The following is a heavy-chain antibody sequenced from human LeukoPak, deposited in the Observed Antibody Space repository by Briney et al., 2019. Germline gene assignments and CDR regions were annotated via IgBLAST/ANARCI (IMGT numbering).Heavy chain of an antibody. CDR1: GFTFSSYA. J-gene: IGHJ4*02. V-gene: IGHV3-21*01. Sequence: PGGSLRLSCAASGFTFSSYAMSWVRQAPGKGLEWVSSISSSSSYIYYADSVKGRFTISRDNAKNSLYLQMNSLRAEDTAVYYCARAPMVRGAFFDYWGQGTLVTVSS. CDR2: ISSSSSYI. CDR3: ARAPMVRGAFFDY. D-gene: IGHD3-10*01.